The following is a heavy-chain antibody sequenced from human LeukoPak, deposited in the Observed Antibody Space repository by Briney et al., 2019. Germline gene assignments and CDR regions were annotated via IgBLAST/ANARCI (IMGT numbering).Heavy chain of an antibody. Sequence: GGSLRLSCAASGFTFSTYSMNWVRQAPGKGLEWVSSISTSSSYIKYADSVKGRFTISRDNARNSLSLQTNSLTAEDTAVYYCASPGSISTGGPIWGQGSLVTVSS. CDR3: ASPGSISTGGPI. D-gene: IGHD3-9*01. CDR2: ISTSSSYI. V-gene: IGHV3-21*01. J-gene: IGHJ4*02. CDR1: GFTFSTYS.